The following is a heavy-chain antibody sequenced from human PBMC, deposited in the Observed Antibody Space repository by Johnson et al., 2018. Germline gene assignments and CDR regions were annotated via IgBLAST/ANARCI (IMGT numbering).Heavy chain of an antibody. CDR2: ISYDGSNN. CDR1: GFTFSSYG. D-gene: IGHD1-26*01. J-gene: IGHJ1*01. CDR3: AREHIVGAINVEHFQH. V-gene: IGHV3-30*03. Sequence: QVQLVESGGGLVQPGRSLRLSCAASGFTFSSYGMHWVRQAPGKGLEWVAVISYDGSNNYYADSVKGRFTISRDNSKNTLYLQMHSLGAEDTAVYYCAREHIVGAINVEHFQHWGQGTLVTVSS.